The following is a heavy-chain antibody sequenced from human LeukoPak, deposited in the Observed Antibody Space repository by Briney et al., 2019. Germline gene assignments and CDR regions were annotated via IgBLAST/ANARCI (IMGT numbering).Heavy chain of an antibody. Sequence: GGSLRLSCAASGFTFSDHYMDWVRQAPGKGREWVGRTRNKANSYTTEYAASVKGRFTISRDESKNSLYLQMNSLKTEDTAVYYCARASLDYWGQGTLVTVSS. V-gene: IGHV3-72*01. CDR1: GFTFSDHY. CDR2: TRNKANSYTT. CDR3: ARASLDY. J-gene: IGHJ4*02.